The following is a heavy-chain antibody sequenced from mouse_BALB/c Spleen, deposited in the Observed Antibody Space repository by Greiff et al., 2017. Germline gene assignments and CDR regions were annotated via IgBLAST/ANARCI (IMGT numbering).Heavy chain of an antibody. D-gene: IGHD1-2*01. V-gene: IGHV2-6-5*01. CDR2: IWGGGST. Sequence: VKLEESGPGLVAPSQSLSITCTVSGFSLTDYGVSWIRQPPGKGLEWLGVIWGGGSTYYNSALKSRLSISKDNSKSQVFLKMNSLQTDDTAMYYCAKHEQFITTPPYYAMDYWGQGTSVTVSS. CDR3: AKHEQFITTPPYYAMDY. CDR1: GFSLTDYG. J-gene: IGHJ4*01.